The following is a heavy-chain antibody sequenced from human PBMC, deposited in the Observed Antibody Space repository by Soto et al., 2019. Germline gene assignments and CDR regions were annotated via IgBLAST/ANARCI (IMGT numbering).Heavy chain of an antibody. D-gene: IGHD2-21*01. CDR3: ATVESCGGDCYYFQH. Sequence: QVQLLQSGPEVKKSGASVKLSCTASGYTSKTHYLQWVREAPGQGLQWMGLINRSGRGALYAQKFQGSVALTMATSTSTVFLQMNSLRSEDTAVYYCATVESCGGDCYYFQHWGHGTVLTVSS. CDR2: INRSGRGA. J-gene: IGHJ1*01. V-gene: IGHV1-46*02. CDR1: GYTSKTHY.